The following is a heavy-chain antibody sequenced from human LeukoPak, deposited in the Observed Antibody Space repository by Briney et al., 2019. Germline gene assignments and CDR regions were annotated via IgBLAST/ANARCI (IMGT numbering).Heavy chain of an antibody. J-gene: IGHJ4*02. CDR1: GFTFSSSS. V-gene: IGHV3-23*01. CDR2: ITDVVGST. D-gene: IGHD5-12*01. Sequence: GGSLRLSCAASGFTFSSSSISWVRQAPGKGLEWVAAITDVVGSTHYADSVKGQFTISSDNSKNPVYLQMNSLRPEDMAVYYCAKAIFSGLLYIDYWGQGTLVTVSS. CDR3: AKAIFSGLLYIDY.